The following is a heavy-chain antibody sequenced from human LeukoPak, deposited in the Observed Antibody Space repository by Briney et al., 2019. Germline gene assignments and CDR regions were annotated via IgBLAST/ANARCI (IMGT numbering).Heavy chain of an antibody. CDR3: AREALGYYMDV. D-gene: IGHD7-27*01. Sequence: ASVKVSCKASGGTFSNYAISWVRQAPGQGLEWMGGIIPTFGAPNYAQKFQGGVTITTDESTSTAYMELSSLRSEDTASYYCAREALGYYMDVWGKGTTVTVSS. CDR1: GGTFSNYA. V-gene: IGHV1-69*05. J-gene: IGHJ6*03. CDR2: IIPTFGAP.